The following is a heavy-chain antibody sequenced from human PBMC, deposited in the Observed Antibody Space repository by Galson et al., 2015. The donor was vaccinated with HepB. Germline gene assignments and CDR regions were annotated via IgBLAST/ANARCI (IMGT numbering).Heavy chain of an antibody. Sequence: SVKVSCKASGYTFTSYGISWVRQAPGQGLEWMGWISAYNGNTNYAQKLQGRVTMTTDTSTSTAYMELRSLRSDDTAVYYCARDEYTPKYSSLNYYYGMDVWGQGTSVTVSS. V-gene: IGHV1-18*04. D-gene: IGHD6-6*01. CDR3: ARDEYTPKYSSLNYYYGMDV. CDR1: GYTFTSYG. J-gene: IGHJ6*02. CDR2: ISAYNGNT.